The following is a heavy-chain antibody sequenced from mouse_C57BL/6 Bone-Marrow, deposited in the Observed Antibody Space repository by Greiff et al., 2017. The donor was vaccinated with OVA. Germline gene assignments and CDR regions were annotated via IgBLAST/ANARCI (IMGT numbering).Heavy chain of an antibody. Sequence: EVKLVESGGGLVKPGGSLKLSCAASGLTFSSYTMSWVRQTPEKRLEWVATISGGGGNTYYPDSVKGRFTISRDNAKNTLYLQMSSLRSEDTALYYCARQGYYGSRAYWGQGTLVTVSA. CDR1: GLTFSSYT. CDR3: ARQGYYGSRAY. CDR2: ISGGGGNT. J-gene: IGHJ3*01. D-gene: IGHD1-1*01. V-gene: IGHV5-9*01.